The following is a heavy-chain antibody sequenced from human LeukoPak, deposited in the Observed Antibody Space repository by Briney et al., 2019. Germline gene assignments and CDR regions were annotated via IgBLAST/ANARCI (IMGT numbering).Heavy chain of an antibody. CDR2: IYYSGST. Sequence: PSETLSLTCTVSGGSISSYYWSWIRQPPGKGLEWIGYIYYSGSTNYNPSLKSRVTISVDTSKNQFSLKLSSVTAADTAVYYCARVLAVAEPYYYYYYMDVWGKGTTVTVSS. CDR3: ARVLAVAEPYYYYYYMDV. CDR1: GGSISSYY. V-gene: IGHV4-59*01. J-gene: IGHJ6*03. D-gene: IGHD6-19*01.